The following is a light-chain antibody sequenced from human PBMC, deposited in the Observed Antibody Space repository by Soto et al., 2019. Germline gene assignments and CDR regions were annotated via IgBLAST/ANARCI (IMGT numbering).Light chain of an antibody. CDR1: QSVSSI. CDR2: GAS. V-gene: IGKV3-15*01. J-gene: IGKJ1*01. Sequence: EIVMTQSPATLSVSPGERATLSCRASQSVSSILAWYQQKPGQAPRVLIYGASTRATGIPARFSGSGSGTEFTLTISSLQSEDFAVYYCQHYNDWPPTWTFGQGTRVEIK. CDR3: QHYNDWPPTWT.